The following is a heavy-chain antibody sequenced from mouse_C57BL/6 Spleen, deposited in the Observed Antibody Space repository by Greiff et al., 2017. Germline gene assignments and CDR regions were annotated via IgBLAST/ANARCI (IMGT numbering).Heavy chain of an antibody. CDR2: IDPEDGET. V-gene: IGHV14-2*01. CDR1: GFNIKDYY. Sequence: EVQLQQSGAELVKPGASVKLSCTASGFNIKDYYMHWVKQRTEQGLEWIGRIDPEDGETTYAPKFQGKATITADTSSNTAYLQLSSLTSEDTAVYYCARGNYYGNGYYAMDYWGQGTSVTVSS. D-gene: IGHD2-1*01. J-gene: IGHJ4*01. CDR3: ARGNYYGNGYYAMDY.